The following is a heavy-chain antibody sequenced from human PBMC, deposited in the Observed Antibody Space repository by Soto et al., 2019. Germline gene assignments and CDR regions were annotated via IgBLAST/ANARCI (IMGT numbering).Heavy chain of an antibody. J-gene: IGHJ3*02. CDR1: GASVSSGGYS. CDR2: IYPSGTT. V-gene: IGHV4-30-2*01. CDR3: ATDNRHLYKFVNPRAFDI. Sequence: PSETLSLTCAVSGASVSSGGYSWSWIRQPPGKGMEWIGFIYPSGTTYYNPSLKSRVTISLDRSQNQFSLNLTSVTAADTAIYYCATDNRHLYKFVNPRAFDIWGQGTMVTV. D-gene: IGHD1-1*01.